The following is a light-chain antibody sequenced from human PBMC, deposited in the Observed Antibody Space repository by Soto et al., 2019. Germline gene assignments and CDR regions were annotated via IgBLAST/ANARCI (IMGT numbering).Light chain of an antibody. Sequence: QSALTQPRSVSGSPGQSVAISCTGTSSDVRSYNYVSWYQQHPGKAPKVMIYDVSKRPSGVPDRFSGSKSGNTASLTISGLQAEDEADYYCCSHAGSYTYVFGTGTKLTVL. V-gene: IGLV2-11*01. CDR2: DVS. CDR3: CSHAGSYTYV. CDR1: SSDVRSYNY. J-gene: IGLJ1*01.